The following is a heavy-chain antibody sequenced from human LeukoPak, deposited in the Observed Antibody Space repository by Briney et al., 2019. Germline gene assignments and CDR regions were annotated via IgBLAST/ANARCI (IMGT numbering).Heavy chain of an antibody. CDR3: ARDPCSGGSCYLFDI. V-gene: IGHV3-30*04. CDR1: GFTFSSYA. J-gene: IGHJ3*02. CDR2: ISYDGSNK. D-gene: IGHD2-15*01. Sequence: PGGSLRLSCAASGFTFSSYAMHWVRQAPGKGLEWVAVISYDGSNKYYADSVKGRFTISRDNSKNTLYLQMNSLRAEDTAVYYCARDPCSGGSCYLFDIWGQGTMVTVSS.